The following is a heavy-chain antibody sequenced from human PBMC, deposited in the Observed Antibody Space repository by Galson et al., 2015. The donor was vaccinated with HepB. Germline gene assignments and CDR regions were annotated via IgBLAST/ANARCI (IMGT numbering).Heavy chain of an antibody. J-gene: IGHJ4*02. Sequence: SVKVSCKASGYSFTNYGITWVRQAPGQGLEWLGWTSAYNGNTNYTQKLQGRVTMTTDTSTSTAYMELTSLRSDDTAVYYCARGGYSYGKFDYWGQGTLVTVSS. CDR3: ARGGYSYGKFDY. CDR2: TSAYNGNT. CDR1: GYSFTNYG. D-gene: IGHD5-18*01. V-gene: IGHV1-18*04.